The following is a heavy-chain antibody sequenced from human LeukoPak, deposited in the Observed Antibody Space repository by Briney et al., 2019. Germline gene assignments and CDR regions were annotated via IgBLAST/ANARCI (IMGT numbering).Heavy chain of an antibody. J-gene: IGHJ3*02. Sequence: GASVKVSCKASGYTFTNYGIGWVRQAPGQGLEWMGWINPSSGGTNFAQKFQGRGTMTRDTSISTAYMELNRLRFDDTAVYYCARALYYDTSGYYIRNSPDAFDIWGQGTKVTVSS. D-gene: IGHD3-22*01. CDR1: GYTFTNYG. CDR3: ARALYYDTSGYYIRNSPDAFDI. CDR2: INPSSGGT. V-gene: IGHV1-2*02.